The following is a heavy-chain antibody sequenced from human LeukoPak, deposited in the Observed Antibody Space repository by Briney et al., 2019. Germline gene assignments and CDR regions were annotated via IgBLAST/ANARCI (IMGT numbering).Heavy chain of an antibody. V-gene: IGHV4-39*01. CDR1: GGSISSSSYY. Sequence: NSSETLSLTCTVSGGSISSSSYYWGWIRQPPGKGLEWIGSIYYSGSTYYNPSLKSRVTISVDTSKNQFSLKLSSVTAADTAVYYCARTGTGGWFDPWGQGTLVTVSP. J-gene: IGHJ5*02. CDR3: ARTGTGGWFDP. CDR2: IYYSGST. D-gene: IGHD1-1*01.